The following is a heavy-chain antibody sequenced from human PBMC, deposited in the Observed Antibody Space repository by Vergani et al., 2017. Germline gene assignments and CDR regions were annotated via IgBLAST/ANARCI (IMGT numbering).Heavy chain of an antibody. CDR2: IDYSGLT. D-gene: IGHD1-26*01. J-gene: IGHJ1*01. CDR3: ARYSGGDSEYFQH. CDR1: GGSISSDNYY. V-gene: IGHV4-30-4*01. Sequence: QVQLQESGPGLVKPSQTLSLTCTVSGGSISSDNYYWSWIRQPPGKGLEWIGNIDYSGLTYYNPSLKSRVSISVDTSKNQFSLKLSSVTAADTAVYYCARYSGGDSEYFQHWGQGTLVTVSS.